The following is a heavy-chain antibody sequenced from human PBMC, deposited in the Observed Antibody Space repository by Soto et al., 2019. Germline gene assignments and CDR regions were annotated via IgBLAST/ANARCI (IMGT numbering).Heavy chain of an antibody. J-gene: IGHJ4*02. V-gene: IGHV5-51*01. D-gene: IGHD6-13*01. Sequence: PGESLKISCKASGYSFSSYWIGWVRQMPGKGLEWMGIIYPGDSDTKYSPSLQGQVTISADTSISTAYLQWTSLKASDTAMYYCARHEYSSSWLQFVVWGQGTLVTVSS. CDR3: ARHEYSSSWLQFVV. CDR2: IYPGDSDT. CDR1: GYSFSSYW.